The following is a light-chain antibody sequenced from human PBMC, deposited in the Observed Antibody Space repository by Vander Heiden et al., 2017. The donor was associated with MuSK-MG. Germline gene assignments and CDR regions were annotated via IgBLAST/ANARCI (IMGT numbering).Light chain of an antibody. CDR3: QHVKDHLYT. CDR2: VTS. Sequence: DIQLTQSPSFLSASVGDTITITCRASQAIGSYLAWYQQKPGKAPKLLIYVTSTLQSGVPSRFSGSGSGTEFTLTISSLQPEDFATYYCQHVKDHLYTFGQGTKLEIK. J-gene: IGKJ2*01. CDR1: QAIGSY. V-gene: IGKV1-9*01.